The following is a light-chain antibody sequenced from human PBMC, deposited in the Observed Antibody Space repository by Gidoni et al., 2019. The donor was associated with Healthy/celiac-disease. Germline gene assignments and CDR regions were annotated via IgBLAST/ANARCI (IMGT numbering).Light chain of an antibody. CDR3: AAWDDSLSGNWV. CDR2: RNN. Sequence: QSVLTQPPSASGPPGQRVTISCSGSSSNIGSNYVYWYQQLPGTAPKLLIYRNNQRPSGVPDRVSGSKSGTSASLAISGLRSEDEADYYCAAWDDSLSGNWVFGGGTKLTVL. J-gene: IGLJ3*02. V-gene: IGLV1-47*01. CDR1: SSNIGSNY.